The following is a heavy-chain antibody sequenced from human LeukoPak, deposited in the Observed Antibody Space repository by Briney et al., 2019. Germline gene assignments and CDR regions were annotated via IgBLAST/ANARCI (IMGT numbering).Heavy chain of an antibody. J-gene: IGHJ3*02. Sequence: PGGSLRLSCAASGFTFSDHYMDWVRQAPGKGLEWVGRIRNKANSYSAEYAASVKGRFTISRDDSENSVYLQVNSLKTEDTAVYSCTRVNYFDSSGYSLDAFDIWGQGTMATVSS. V-gene: IGHV3-72*01. CDR3: TRVNYFDSSGYSLDAFDI. CDR2: IRNKANSYSA. D-gene: IGHD3-22*01. CDR1: GFTFSDHY.